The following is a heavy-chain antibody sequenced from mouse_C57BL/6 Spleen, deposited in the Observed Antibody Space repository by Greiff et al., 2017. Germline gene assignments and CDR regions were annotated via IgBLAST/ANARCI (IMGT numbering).Heavy chain of an antibody. V-gene: IGHV1-50*01. D-gene: IGHD1-1*01. J-gene: IGHJ4*01. CDR1: GYTFTSYW. Sequence: QVQLQQPGAELVKPGASVKLSCKASGYTFTSYWMQWVKQRPGQGLEWIGEIDPSDSYTNYNQKFKGKATLTVDTSSSTAYMQLSSLTSEDSAVYYCARQGPTGAMDYWGQGTSVTVSS. CDR3: ARQGPTGAMDY. CDR2: IDPSDSYT.